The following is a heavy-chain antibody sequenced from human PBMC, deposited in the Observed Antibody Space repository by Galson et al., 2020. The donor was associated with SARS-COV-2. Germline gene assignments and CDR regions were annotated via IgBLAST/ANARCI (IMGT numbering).Heavy chain of an antibody. CDR3: ARDTKYYFDY. Sequence: SETLSLTCTVSGGSISSGSYYWSWIRQPAGKGLEWIGRIYTSGSTNYNPSLKSRVTISVDTSKNQFSLKLSSVTAADTAVYYCARDTKYYFDYWVQGTLVTVSS. J-gene: IGHJ4*02. CDR2: IYTSGST. CDR1: GGSISSGSYY. V-gene: IGHV4-61*02. D-gene: IGHD3-3*01.